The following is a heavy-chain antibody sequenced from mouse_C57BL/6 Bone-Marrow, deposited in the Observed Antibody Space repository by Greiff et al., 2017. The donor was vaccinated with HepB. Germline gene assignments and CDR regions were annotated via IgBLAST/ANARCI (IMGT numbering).Heavy chain of an antibody. CDR2: IDPAKGNT. V-gene: IGHV14-3*01. Sequence: EVKLQESVAELVRPGASVKLSCTASGFNIKNTYMHWVKQRPEQGLEWIGRIDPAKGNTQYASKFQGKATITADTSSNTAYLHLSSLASEDTAIYYCARRKDYVPFAYWGQGTLVTVSA. J-gene: IGHJ3*01. CDR1: GFNIKNTY. CDR3: ARRKDYVPFAY. D-gene: IGHD2-4*01.